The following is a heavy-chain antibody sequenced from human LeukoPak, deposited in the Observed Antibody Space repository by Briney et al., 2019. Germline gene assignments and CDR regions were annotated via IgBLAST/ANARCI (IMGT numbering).Heavy chain of an antibody. D-gene: IGHD3-16*01. CDR3: ARGQGGYIDY. Sequence: SETLSLTCAVYGGSFSGYYWTWIRQPPGKGLEWIGEINHSGSTNYNPSLKSRVTISVDTSKNQFSLHLNSVTPEDTAVYYCARGQGGYIDYWGQGTLVTVSS. J-gene: IGHJ4*02. CDR2: INHSGST. V-gene: IGHV4-34*01. CDR1: GGSFSGYY.